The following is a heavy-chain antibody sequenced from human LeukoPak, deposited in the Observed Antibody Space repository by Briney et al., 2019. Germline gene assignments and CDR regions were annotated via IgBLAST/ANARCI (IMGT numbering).Heavy chain of an antibody. CDR2: INPSGGST. V-gene: IGHV1-46*01. D-gene: IGHD6-19*01. J-gene: IGHJ4*02. CDR1: GYTFTSYY. CDR3: ATIAVAGMGTFDY. Sequence: EASVKVSCKASGYTFTSYYIHWVRQAPGQGLEWLGIINPSGGSTTYAQKFQGRVTMTRDTSTSTVYMELSSLRSEDTAVYYCATIAVAGMGTFDYWGQGTLVTVSS.